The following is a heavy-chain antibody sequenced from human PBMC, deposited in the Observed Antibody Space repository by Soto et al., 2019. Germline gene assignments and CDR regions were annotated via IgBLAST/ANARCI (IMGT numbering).Heavy chain of an antibody. CDR2: INPNSGGT. CDR1: GYTFTGYY. CDR3: ARGVEGYYYDSSGYNYIDY. D-gene: IGHD3-22*01. J-gene: IGHJ4*02. V-gene: IGHV1-2*04. Sequence: ASVKVSCKASGYTFTGYYMHWVRQAPGQGLEWMGWINPNSGGTNYAQKFQGWVTMTRDTSISTAYMELSRLRSDDTAVYYCARGVEGYYYDSSGYNYIDYWGQATLVTVSS.